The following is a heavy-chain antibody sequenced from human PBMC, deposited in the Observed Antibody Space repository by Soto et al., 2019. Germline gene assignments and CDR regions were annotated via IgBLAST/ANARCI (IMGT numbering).Heavy chain of an antibody. CDR1: GFTFSSYA. CDR2: ISGSGGST. D-gene: IGHD5-18*01. CDR3: AKDGSVDTAMEYYYYGMDV. Sequence: PGGSLRLSCAASGFTFSSYAMSWVRQASGKGLEWVSAISGSGGSTYYADSVKGRFTISRDNSKNTLYLQMNSLRAEDTAVYYCAKDGSVDTAMEYYYYGMDVWGQGTTVTVSS. J-gene: IGHJ6*02. V-gene: IGHV3-23*01.